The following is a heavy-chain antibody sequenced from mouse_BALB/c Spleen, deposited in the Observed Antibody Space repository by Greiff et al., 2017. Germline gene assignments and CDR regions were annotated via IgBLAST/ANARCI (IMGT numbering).Heavy chain of an antibody. D-gene: IGHD2-4*01. Sequence: VQLQQSGAELVKPGASVKLSCTASGFTIKDNYMSWVKQRPEQGLEWIGRIDPANGNTNYDPKFQGQATITADTSSNTAYLQLSSLTSEDTAVYYCARRECTMISDFEDWGQGTTVTVSS. CDR3: ARRECTMISDFED. CDR1: GFTIKDNY. CDR2: IDPANGNT. V-gene: IGHV14-3*02. J-gene: IGHJ2*01.